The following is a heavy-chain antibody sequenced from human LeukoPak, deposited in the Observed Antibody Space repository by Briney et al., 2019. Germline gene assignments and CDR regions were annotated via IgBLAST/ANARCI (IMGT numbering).Heavy chain of an antibody. Sequence: SETLSLTCTVSGGSISSSSHYWGWIRQPPGKGLEWIGSIYYSGSTYYNPSLKSRVTISVDTSKNQFSLKLSSVTAADTAVYYCARQRPYYYGSGRPTNRRVWFDPWGQGTLVTVSS. D-gene: IGHD3-10*01. CDR1: GGSISSSSHY. CDR3: ARQRPYYYGSGRPTNRRVWFDP. CDR2: IYYSGST. J-gene: IGHJ5*02. V-gene: IGHV4-39*01.